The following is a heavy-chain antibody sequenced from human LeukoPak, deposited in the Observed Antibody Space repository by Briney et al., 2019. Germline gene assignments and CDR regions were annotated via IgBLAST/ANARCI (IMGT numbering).Heavy chain of an antibody. V-gene: IGHV4-38-2*01. Sequence: SETLSLTCGVSGYPINNACYWVWIRQPPGKGLEWVGSLYHPDSTYYNPSLKSRVTMSVDTSRNQFSLRLSFVTAADTAVYYCARQYDSYFYYYLDLWGTGTTVTVSS. CDR2: LYHPDST. J-gene: IGHJ6*03. CDR1: GYPINNACY. CDR3: ARQYDSYFYYYLDL. D-gene: IGHD2-2*01.